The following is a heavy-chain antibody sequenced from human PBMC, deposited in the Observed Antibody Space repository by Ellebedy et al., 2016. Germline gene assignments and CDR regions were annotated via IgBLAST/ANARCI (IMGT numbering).Heavy chain of an antibody. V-gene: IGHV1-24*01. CDR3: ATGGDGDYGLV. CDR1: GYPLTEMS. J-gene: IGHJ3*01. D-gene: IGHD4-17*01. Sequence: ASVKVSCKVSGYPLTEMSMHWVRQSPGKGLEWMGGYDPEVGKTVYAQRFQARLTMTEDASADTAYMELSSLRSEDTAVYFCATGGDGDYGLVWGQGTKVTVSS. CDR2: YDPEVGKT.